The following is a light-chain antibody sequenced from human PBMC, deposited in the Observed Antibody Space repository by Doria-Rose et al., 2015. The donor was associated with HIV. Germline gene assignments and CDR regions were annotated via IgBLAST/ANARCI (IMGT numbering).Light chain of an antibody. CDR2: WAS. V-gene: IGKV4-1*01. CDR1: QSLLYTSKNY. CDR3: QQYYDTPS. J-gene: IGKJ3*01. Sequence: DIRVTQSPESLGMSLGERAALNCKSNQSLLYTSKNYLAWYQQKPGQPPKLLIYWASTRQSGLPARFSGSGSGTDCTPTISSLEAEDVAVYYCQQYYDTPSFGPGTTVDIK.